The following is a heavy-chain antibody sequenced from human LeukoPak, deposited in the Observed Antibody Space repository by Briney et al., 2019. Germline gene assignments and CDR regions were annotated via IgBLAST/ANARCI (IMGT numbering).Heavy chain of an antibody. D-gene: IGHD3-22*01. CDR1: GFTFSSYA. CDR2: ISYDGSNK. J-gene: IGHJ3*02. V-gene: IGHV3-30-3*01. CDR3: ARDRDSSGYYDPFDAFDI. Sequence: GGSLRLSCAASGFTFSSYAMHWVRQAPGKGLEWVAVISYDGSNKYYADSVKGRFTISRDNSKNTLYLQMNSLRAEDTAVYYCARDRDSSGYYDPFDAFDIWGQGTMVTVSS.